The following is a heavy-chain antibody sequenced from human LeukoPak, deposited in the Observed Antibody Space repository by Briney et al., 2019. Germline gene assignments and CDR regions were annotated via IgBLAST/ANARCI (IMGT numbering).Heavy chain of an antibody. V-gene: IGHV1-69*05. Sequence: GASVKVSCKASGGTFSSYAISWVRQAPGQGLEWMGRIIPIFGTANYAQKFQGRVTITTDESTSTAYMELSSLRSEDTAVYYCARDTVVAATMAAFDIWGQGTMVTVSS. D-gene: IGHD2-15*01. J-gene: IGHJ3*02. CDR2: IIPIFGTA. CDR3: ARDTVVAATMAAFDI. CDR1: GGTFSSYA.